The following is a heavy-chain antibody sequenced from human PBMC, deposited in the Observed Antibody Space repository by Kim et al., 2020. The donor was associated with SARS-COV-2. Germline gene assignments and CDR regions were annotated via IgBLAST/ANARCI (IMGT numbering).Heavy chain of an antibody. J-gene: IGHJ4*02. CDR1: GFTFSSYS. Sequence: GGSLRLSCAASGFTFSSYSMNWVRQAPGKGLEWVSSISSSSSYIYYADSVKGRFTISRDNAKNSLYLQMNSLRAEDTAVYYCANSASSSWEYDYWGQGTLVTVSS. V-gene: IGHV3-21*01. CDR3: ANSASSSWEYDY. CDR2: ISSSSSYI. D-gene: IGHD6-13*01.